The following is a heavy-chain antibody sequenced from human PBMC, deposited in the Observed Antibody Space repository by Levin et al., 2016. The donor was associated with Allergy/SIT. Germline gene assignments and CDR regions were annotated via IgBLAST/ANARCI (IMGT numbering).Heavy chain of an antibody. Sequence: VRQAPGKGLEWVSAISGSGGSTYYADSVKGRFTISRDNSKNTLYLQMNSLRAEDTAVYYCAKGYCSGGSCYTPIDYWGQGTLVTVSS. V-gene: IGHV3-23*01. CDR2: ISGSGGST. J-gene: IGHJ4*02. D-gene: IGHD2-15*01. CDR3: AKGYCSGGSCYTPIDY.